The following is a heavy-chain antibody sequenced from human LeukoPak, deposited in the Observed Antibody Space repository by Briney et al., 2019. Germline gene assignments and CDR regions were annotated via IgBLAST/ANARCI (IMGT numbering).Heavy chain of an antibody. V-gene: IGHV4-59*01. CDR1: GASISSYY. Sequence: SGTLSLTCTVSGASISSYYWSWVRQPPGKGLEWIGYIYYSGGTNYNPSLKSRVTISIDTSKNQFSLKLSSVTAADTAVYYCAREDNSSWYSAFNIWGQGTMVTVSS. CDR2: IYYSGGT. CDR3: AREDNSSWYSAFNI. J-gene: IGHJ3*02. D-gene: IGHD6-13*01.